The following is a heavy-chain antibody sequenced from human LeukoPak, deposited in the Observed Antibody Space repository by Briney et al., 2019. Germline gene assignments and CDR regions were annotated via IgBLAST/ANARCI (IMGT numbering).Heavy chain of an antibody. V-gene: IGHV1-2*02. Sequence: ASVKVSCKASGYTFTDYFMHWVRQAPGQGLEWMGWINPNSGGTHYAQKFQGRVTMTRDTSISTSYMELSRLRSDDTAVYYCARVPASDDLNFDYWGQGTLVTVSS. CDR3: ARVPASDDLNFDY. CDR2: INPNSGGT. J-gene: IGHJ4*02. CDR1: GYTFTDYF.